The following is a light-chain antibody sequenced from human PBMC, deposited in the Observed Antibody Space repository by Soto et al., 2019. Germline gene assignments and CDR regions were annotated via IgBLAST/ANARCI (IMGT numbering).Light chain of an antibody. CDR1: QRLLNSNGYTY. J-gene: IGKJ2*01. CDR2: LVS. CDR3: MQAAQTPYT. Sequence: EIVMTQSPLSLPATPGEPASISCRSSQRLLNSNGYTYLDWYLQKPGQSPQFLIYLVSNRSSGVPDRFSGSGSGTDFTLKISRVDAEDVGVYFCMQAAQTPYTLGQGTKLEIK. V-gene: IGKV2-28*01.